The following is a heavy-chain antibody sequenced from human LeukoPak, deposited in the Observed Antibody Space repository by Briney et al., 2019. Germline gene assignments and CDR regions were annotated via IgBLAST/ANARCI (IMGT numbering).Heavy chain of an antibody. D-gene: IGHD6-13*01. J-gene: IGHJ1*01. CDR2: INHSGST. Sequence: SETLSLTCAVYGGSFSGYYWSWIRQPPGKGLEWIGEINHSGSTNYNPSLKSRVTISVDTSKNQFSLKLNSVTAADTAVYYCARGYGIAAAGYRHWGQGTLVTVSS. CDR1: GGSFSGYY. V-gene: IGHV4-34*01. CDR3: ARGYGIAAAGYRH.